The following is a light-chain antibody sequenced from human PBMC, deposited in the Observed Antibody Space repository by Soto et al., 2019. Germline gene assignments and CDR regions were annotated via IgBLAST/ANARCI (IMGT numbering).Light chain of an antibody. CDR2: GTS. CDR3: QHYGTSRIT. J-gene: IGKJ3*01. CDR1: QGVASNY. V-gene: IGKV3-20*01. Sequence: ENVLTQSPDTLSLSPGERATLSCRASQGVASNYLTWYQQKPGQAPRVLIYGTSNRATGISDRFSASGSGTDFTLIISKVEPEDFAVYYCQHYGTSRITFGPGTKVEVK.